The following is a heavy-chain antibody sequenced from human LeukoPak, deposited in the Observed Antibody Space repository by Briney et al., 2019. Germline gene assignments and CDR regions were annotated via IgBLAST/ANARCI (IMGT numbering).Heavy chain of an antibody. CDR1: GYSISSGYY. V-gene: IGHV4-38-2*01. D-gene: IGHD4-17*01. Sequence: SETLSLTCAVSGYSISSGYYWGWIRQPPGKGLEWIGSIYHSGSTYYNPSLKSRVTISVDTSKNQFSLNLSSVTAADTAVYYCARKSTVTGDFDYWGQGTLVTVSS. CDR2: IYHSGST. CDR3: ARKSTVTGDFDY. J-gene: IGHJ4*02.